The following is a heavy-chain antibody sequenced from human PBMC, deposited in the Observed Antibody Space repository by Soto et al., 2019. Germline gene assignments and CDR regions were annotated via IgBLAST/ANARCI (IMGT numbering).Heavy chain of an antibody. J-gene: IGHJ4*02. D-gene: IGHD4-17*01. CDR1: GDGIACKG. CDR3: ARDLSPYGDYVGFDY. V-gene: IGHV1-18*01. CDR2: ISAYNGNT. Sequence: WKERGDGIACKGMWWVRQATGQGLEWMGWISAYNGNTNYAQKLQGRVTMTTDTSTSTAYMELRSLRSDDTAVYYCARDLSPYGDYVGFDYWGQGTLVTVSS.